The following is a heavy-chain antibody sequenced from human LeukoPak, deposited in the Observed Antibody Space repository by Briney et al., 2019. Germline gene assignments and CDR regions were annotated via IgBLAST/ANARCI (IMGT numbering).Heavy chain of an antibody. CDR2: ISGRGFTR. Sequence: GGSLRLSCAASGFTFSSYEMNWVRQAPGKGLEWVSYISGRGFTRYYTDSVRGRFTISRDNAKNSLFLQMNSLRAEDTAVYYCARRPRAGGGYWGRGTLVTVSS. V-gene: IGHV3-48*03. CDR3: ARRPRAGGGY. J-gene: IGHJ4*01. D-gene: IGHD1-14*01. CDR1: GFTFSSYE.